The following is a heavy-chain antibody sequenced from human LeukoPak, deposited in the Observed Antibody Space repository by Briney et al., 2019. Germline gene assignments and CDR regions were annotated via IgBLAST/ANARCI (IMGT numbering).Heavy chain of an antibody. D-gene: IGHD2-2*01. Sequence: GGSLRLSCAASGFTFDDYAMHWVRQAPGKGLEWVSGISWNSGSIDYADSVKGRFIISRDNAKNSLYLQMGSLSTEDTAFYYCAKEMDLSRYCSSTSCHPFDFWGQGTLVTVSS. V-gene: IGHV3-9*01. CDR2: ISWNSGSI. CDR1: GFTFDDYA. CDR3: AKEMDLSRYCSSTSCHPFDF. J-gene: IGHJ4*02.